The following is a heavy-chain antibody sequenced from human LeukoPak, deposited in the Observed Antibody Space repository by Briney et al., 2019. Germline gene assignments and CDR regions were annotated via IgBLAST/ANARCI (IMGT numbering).Heavy chain of an antibody. CDR1: GFNLGNYA. CDR2: ISGNGFNT. D-gene: IGHD1-14*01. Sequence: GGSLRLSCAASGFNLGNYAMSWFRQAPGKGLEWVSAISGNGFNTYYADSVKGRFTISGESSGNTLSLQMHNLRAEDTAVYYCARGVEPLAANTLAYWGQGTLVTVSS. V-gene: IGHV3-23*01. J-gene: IGHJ4*02. CDR3: ARGVEPLAANTLAY.